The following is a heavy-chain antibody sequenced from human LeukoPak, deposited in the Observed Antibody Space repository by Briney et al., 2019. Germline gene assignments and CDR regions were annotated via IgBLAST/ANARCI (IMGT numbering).Heavy chain of an antibody. CDR3: ARGPYSYDSSGAFDI. V-gene: IGHV4-39*07. J-gene: IGHJ3*02. Sequence: SETLSLTCTVSGGSISSTRYYWGWIRQPPGKGLEWIGSMYYSGSTYYNPSLKSRVTISVDTSNNQFSLKLSSVTAADTAVYFCARGPYSYDSSGAFDIWGQGTMVTVSS. D-gene: IGHD3-22*01. CDR1: GGSISSTRYY. CDR2: MYYSGST.